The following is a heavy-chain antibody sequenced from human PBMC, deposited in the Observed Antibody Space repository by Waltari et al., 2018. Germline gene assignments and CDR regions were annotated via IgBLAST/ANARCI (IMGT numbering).Heavy chain of an antibody. Sequence: EVQLVESGGGLVQPGRSLRLSCTASGFTFGDYAMSWVRQAPGKGLEWVGFIRSKAYGGTTEYAASVKGRFTISRDDSKSIAYLQMNSLKTEDTAVYYCAKCLPKWELPYYFDYWGQGTLVTVSS. CDR2: IRSKAYGGTT. D-gene: IGHD1-26*01. V-gene: IGHV3-49*04. CDR1: GFTFGDYA. CDR3: AKCLPKWELPYYFDY. J-gene: IGHJ4*02.